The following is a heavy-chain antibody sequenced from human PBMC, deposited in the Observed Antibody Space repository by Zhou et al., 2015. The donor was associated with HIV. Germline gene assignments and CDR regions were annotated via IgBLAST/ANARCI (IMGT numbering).Heavy chain of an antibody. CDR1: GFAFNSYW. V-gene: IGHV3-74*03. CDR3: AITYPDDY. CDR2: ISANGRAT. J-gene: IGHJ4*02. Sequence: VQLVEAGGGSVRPGGSLRLSCTASGFAFNSYWMHWVRQRPGKGPVWVSRISANGRATAYAESVRGRFVVSRDNAENTLYLQLKSVRDDDTAIYYCAITYPDDYWGRGTLVTVSS. D-gene: IGHD2-21*01.